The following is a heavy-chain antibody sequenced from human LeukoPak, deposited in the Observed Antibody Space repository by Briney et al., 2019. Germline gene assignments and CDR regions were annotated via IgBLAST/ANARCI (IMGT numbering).Heavy chain of an antibody. CDR1: GFTFSRYW. CDR2: IKQDGSEK. V-gene: IGHV3-7*05. Sequence: GGSLRLSCAASGFTFSRYWMSWVRQAPGKGLEWVANIKQDGSEKYYVDAVKGQFTISRDNAKNSLYLQMNSLRVEDTAVYFCAGPQWDSSGSVYFHHWGQGTLVTVSS. D-gene: IGHD3-22*01. CDR3: AGPQWDSSGSVYFHH. J-gene: IGHJ1*01.